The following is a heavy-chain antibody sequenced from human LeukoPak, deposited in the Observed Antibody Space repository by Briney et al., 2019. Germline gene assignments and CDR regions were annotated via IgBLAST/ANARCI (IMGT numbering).Heavy chain of an antibody. CDR1: GFTFSSYG. J-gene: IGHJ4*02. CDR3: AKDYSGTYFRGADH. CDR2: ITGNGGTA. D-gene: IGHD1-26*01. Sequence: GGSLRLSCAASGFTFSSYGMHWVRQAPGKGLEWVSTITGNGGTAFYADSVKGRFTISRDNSKNTLYLQMNSLRAEDTAVYYCAKDYSGTYFRGADHWGQGTLVTVSS. V-gene: IGHV3-23*01.